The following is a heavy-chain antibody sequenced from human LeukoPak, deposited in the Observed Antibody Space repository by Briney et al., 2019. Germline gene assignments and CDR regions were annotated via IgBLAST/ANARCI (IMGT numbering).Heavy chain of an antibody. CDR2: MNPNSGNT. CDR1: GYTFTSYD. CDR3: ARVPITMIVVVITRQGYYYGMDV. Sequence: ASVKVSCKASGYTFTSYDINWVRQATGQGLEWMGWMNPNSGNTGYAQKFQGRVTMTRNTSISTAYMELSSLRFEDTAVYYCARVPITMIVVVITRQGYYYGMDVWGQGTTVTVSS. D-gene: IGHD3-22*01. J-gene: IGHJ6*02. V-gene: IGHV1-8*01.